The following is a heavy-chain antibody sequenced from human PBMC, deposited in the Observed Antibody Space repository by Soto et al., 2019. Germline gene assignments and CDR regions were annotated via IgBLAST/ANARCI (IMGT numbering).Heavy chain of an antibody. V-gene: IGHV4-39*01. CDR1: GDSISSSIYY. Sequence: QLQLQESVPGLVKPSETLSLTCTVSGDSISSSIYYWGWIRQPPGKGLEWIGTIYYRGSTFFNPFLKRRVTISVDTSKNQFSLRLSSVTAADTAVYYCASQAAVGTRRGACYFDYWGQGPRVTVSS. D-gene: IGHD6-13*01. CDR3: ASQAAVGTRRGACYFDY. CDR2: IYYRGST. J-gene: IGHJ4*02.